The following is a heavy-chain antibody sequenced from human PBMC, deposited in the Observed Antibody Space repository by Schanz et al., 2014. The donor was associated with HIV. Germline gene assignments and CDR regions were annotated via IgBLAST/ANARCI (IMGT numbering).Heavy chain of an antibody. CDR3: AKVARWDYYNMDV. V-gene: IGHV3-30*18. CDR2: ISYDGSNK. J-gene: IGHJ6*02. Sequence: QVQLVESGGGVVQPGRSLRLSCAASGFTFSNFAMHWVRQAPGKGLEWVAFISYDGSNKYYADSVKGRFAISRDNSKNTLYLQMNSLRAEDTAVYHCAKVARWDYYNMDVWGQGTTVTVSS. CDR1: GFTFSNFA.